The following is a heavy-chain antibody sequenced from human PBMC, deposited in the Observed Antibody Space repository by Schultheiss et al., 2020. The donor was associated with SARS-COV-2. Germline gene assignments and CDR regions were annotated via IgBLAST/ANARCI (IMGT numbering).Heavy chain of an antibody. CDR2: ISSSSSYI. D-gene: IGHD2-15*01. V-gene: IGHV3-21*01. CDR1: GFTFSDHY. J-gene: IGHJ5*02. Sequence: GESLKISCAASGFTFSDHYMDWVRQAPGKGLEWVSSISSSSSYIYYADSVKGRFTISRDNSKNTLYLQMNSLRAEDTAVYYCARGGTISNWFDPWGQGTLVTVSS. CDR3: ARGGTISNWFDP.